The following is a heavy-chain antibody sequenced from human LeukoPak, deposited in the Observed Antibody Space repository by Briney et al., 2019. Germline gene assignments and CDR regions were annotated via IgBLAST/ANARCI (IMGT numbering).Heavy chain of an antibody. D-gene: IGHD3-22*01. CDR1: GYTFTSHY. CDR2: ISPSGGST. CDR3: ARAGDSSHFYRYGMDV. Sequence: GASVKVSCKASGYTFTSHYIHWARQAPGQGLEWMGIISPSGGSTSYAQKLQGRVTMTRDTSTSTVYMELSSLRSEDTAVYYCARAGDSSHFYRYGMDVWGQGTTVTVSS. J-gene: IGHJ6*02. V-gene: IGHV1-46*04.